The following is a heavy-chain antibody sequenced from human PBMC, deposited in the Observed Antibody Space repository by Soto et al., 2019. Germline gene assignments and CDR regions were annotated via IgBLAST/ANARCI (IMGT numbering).Heavy chain of an antibody. J-gene: IGHJ4*02. V-gene: IGHV4-39*07. Sequence: SETLSLTCAVSGGSIGRCSYYWGWIRQPPGKGLERIGKIKHRGSTNYNPALKRRVTISVDTSKNQFSLKLSSVTAADKAVYYCASEYYDYIWGSYRHDYWGQGTLVTVSS. CDR3: ASEYYDYIWGSYRHDY. CDR2: IKHRGST. CDR1: GGSIGRCSYY. D-gene: IGHD3-16*02.